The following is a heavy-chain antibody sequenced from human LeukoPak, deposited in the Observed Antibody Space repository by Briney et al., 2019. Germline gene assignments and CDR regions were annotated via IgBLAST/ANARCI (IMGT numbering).Heavy chain of an antibody. CDR3: AKFNTNPGHALDI. Sequence: GRSLRLSCAASGFTFSSYGMHWVRQAPGKGLEWVAVIWYDGSNKYYADSVKGRFTISRDNSKNTLYLQMNSLRAEDTAVYYCAKFNTNPGHALDIWGQGTMVTVSS. CDR2: IWYDGSNK. D-gene: IGHD2-2*01. J-gene: IGHJ3*02. CDR1: GFTFSSYG. V-gene: IGHV3-33*06.